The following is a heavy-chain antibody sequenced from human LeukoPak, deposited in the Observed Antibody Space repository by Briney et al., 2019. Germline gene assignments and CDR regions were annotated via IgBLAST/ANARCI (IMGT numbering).Heavy chain of an antibody. J-gene: IGHJ4*02. Sequence: GGSLSLSCAASGFTFSSYWMSWVRQAPGKGLEWVANIKQDGSEKYYVDSVKGRFTISRDNAKNSLYLQMNSLRAEDTAVYYCAREDIVATHYFDYWGQGTLVTVSS. V-gene: IGHV3-7*01. CDR3: AREDIVATHYFDY. CDR2: IKQDGSEK. D-gene: IGHD5-12*01. CDR1: GFTFSSYW.